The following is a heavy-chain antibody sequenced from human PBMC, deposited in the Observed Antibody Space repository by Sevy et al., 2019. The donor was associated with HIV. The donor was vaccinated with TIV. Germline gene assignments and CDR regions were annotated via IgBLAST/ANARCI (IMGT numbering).Heavy chain of an antibody. V-gene: IGHV3-11*01. CDR1: GFTFSDYY. CDR2: ISSGGNTI. Sequence: GWSLRLSCAASGFTFSDYYMSWIRQAPGKGLEWVSYISSGGNTIYYADSVKGRFTISRDNAKNSLYLQMNSLRAEDTAVYYCARRPRNYLDYWGQGTLVTVSS. J-gene: IGHJ4*02. CDR3: ARRPRNYLDY.